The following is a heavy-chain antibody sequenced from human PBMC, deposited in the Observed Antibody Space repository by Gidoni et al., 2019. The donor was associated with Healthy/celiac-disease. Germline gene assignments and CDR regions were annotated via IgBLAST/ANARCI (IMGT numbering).Heavy chain of an antibody. V-gene: IGHV3-7*03. CDR1: GFTFSNYW. Sequence: EVQLVESGGGLVQPGGSLRLSCAVSGFTFSNYWMSWVRQAPGKGLEWVANIKQDGSEKYYVGSVKGRFTISRDNAKNSLFLQMNSLRAEDTAVYYCARDPPGYSSSWLTYYYYMDVWGKGTTVTVSS. J-gene: IGHJ6*03. CDR3: ARDPPGYSSSWLTYYYYMDV. CDR2: IKQDGSEK. D-gene: IGHD6-13*01.